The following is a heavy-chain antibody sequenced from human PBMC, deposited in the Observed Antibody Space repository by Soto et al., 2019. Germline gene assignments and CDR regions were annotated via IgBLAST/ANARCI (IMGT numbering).Heavy chain of an antibody. CDR3: ASYSTSVYSYAPKGSFDY. J-gene: IGHJ4*02. Sequence: PSETLSLTCAVYGGSFSGYYWSWIRQPPGKGLEWIGEINHSGSTNYNPSLKSRVTISVDTSKNQFSLKLSSVTAADTAVYYCASYSTSVYSYAPKGSFDYWGQGTLVTVS. CDR1: GGSFSGYY. D-gene: IGHD5-18*01. V-gene: IGHV4-34*01. CDR2: INHSGST.